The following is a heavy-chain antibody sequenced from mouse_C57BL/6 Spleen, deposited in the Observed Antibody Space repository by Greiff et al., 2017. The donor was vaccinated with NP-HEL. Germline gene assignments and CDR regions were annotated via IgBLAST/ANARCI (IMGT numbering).Heavy chain of an antibody. J-gene: IGHJ4*01. CDR3: ARGLYGYGSYYAMDY. CDR1: GYAFSSSW. D-gene: IGHD2-2*01. CDR2: IYPGDGDT. V-gene: IGHV1-82*01. Sequence: VQLQQSGPELVKPGASVKISCKASGYAFSSSWMNWVKQRPGQGLEWIGRIYPGDGDTNYNGKFKGKATLTADKSSSTAYMQLSSLTSEDSAVYFCARGLYGYGSYYAMDYWGQGTSVTVSS.